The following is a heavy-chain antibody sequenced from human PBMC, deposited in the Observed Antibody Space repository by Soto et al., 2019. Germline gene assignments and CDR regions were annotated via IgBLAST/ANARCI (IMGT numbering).Heavy chain of an antibody. CDR3: ARDSYYHSSSGYYVFDY. D-gene: IGHD3-22*01. V-gene: IGHV4-30-2*01. CDR2: IYHSGSI. CDR1: GGSIRSGGYS. Sequence: SETLSLTCAVSGGSIRSGGYSWSWIRQPPGKGLEGIGYIYHSGSIYYNPSLKSRVTISVDRSKNQFSLKLSSVTAADTAVYYCARDSYYHSSSGYYVFDYWGQGTLVTVSS. J-gene: IGHJ4*02.